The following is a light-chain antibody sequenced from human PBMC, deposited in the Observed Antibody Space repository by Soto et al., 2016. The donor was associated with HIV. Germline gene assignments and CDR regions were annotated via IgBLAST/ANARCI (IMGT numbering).Light chain of an antibody. V-gene: IGKV2-28*01. CDR3: VQGLQTPRT. Sequence: DVVLTQSPLSLPVTPGEAASITCRSNQSLLNDNGHNFLSWYVQKPGQSPHLLISLVSTRASGVPDRFSGSGSGTQFTLKINRFQAEDVGVYYCVQGLQTPRTFGGGPKVEIK. J-gene: IGKJ4*01. CDR1: QSLLNDNGHNF. CDR2: LVS.